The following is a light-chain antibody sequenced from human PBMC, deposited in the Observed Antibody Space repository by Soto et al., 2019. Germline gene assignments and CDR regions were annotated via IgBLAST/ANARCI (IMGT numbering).Light chain of an antibody. V-gene: IGLV2-14*01. CDR3: SSYTSTNPYV. J-gene: IGLJ1*01. Sequence: QSVLTQPASVSGSPGQSITISCIGTRTDIGGYNFVSWFQQHPGKAPKLIIFEVTNRPSGVSNRFSGSKSGNTASLTISGLQPADEANYYCSSYTSTNPYVFGSGTKATVL. CDR1: RTDIGGYNF. CDR2: EVT.